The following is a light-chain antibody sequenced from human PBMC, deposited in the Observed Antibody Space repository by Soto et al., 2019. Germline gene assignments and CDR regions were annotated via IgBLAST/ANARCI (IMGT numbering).Light chain of an antibody. CDR2: GAS. Sequence: EIVLTQSPGTLSLSPGERATLSCRASQSVSSSYLAWYQQKPGQAPRLLIYGASSRATGIPDRFSGSGSGTDFTLTITSLQAEDVAVYYCMQYYDTPRTFGQGTKVEIK. CDR3: MQYYDTPRT. CDR1: QSVSSSY. V-gene: IGKV3-20*01. J-gene: IGKJ1*01.